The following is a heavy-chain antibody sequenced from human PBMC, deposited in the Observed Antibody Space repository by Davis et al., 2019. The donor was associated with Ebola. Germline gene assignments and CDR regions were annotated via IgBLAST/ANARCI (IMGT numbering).Heavy chain of an antibody. D-gene: IGHD6-13*01. V-gene: IGHV4-59*08. CDR3: ARHYIAAAPQD. CDR2: IYYSGST. J-gene: IGHJ4*02. Sequence: PSETLSLTCTVSGGSISRYYWSWIRQPPGKGLEWIGYIYYSGSTNYNPSLKSRVTISVDTSKNQFSLKLSSVTAADTAVYYCARHYIAAAPQDWGQGTLVTVSS. CDR1: GGSISRYY.